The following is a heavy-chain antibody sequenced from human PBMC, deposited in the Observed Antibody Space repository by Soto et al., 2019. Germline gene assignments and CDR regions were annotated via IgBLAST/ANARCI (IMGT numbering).Heavy chain of an antibody. V-gene: IGHV3-7*01. Sequence: GGCLSLSCAASGFTFSSCLVSWVRQAPGKGLEWVANIKQDGSEKYYVDSGKGRFTISRDNAENSLYLQMNSLRGEDTAVYYCARYCSGGSCYDYWGQGTLVTVSP. CDR3: ARYCSGGSCYDY. J-gene: IGHJ4*03. D-gene: IGHD2-15*01. CDR1: GFTFSSCL. CDR2: IKQDGSEK.